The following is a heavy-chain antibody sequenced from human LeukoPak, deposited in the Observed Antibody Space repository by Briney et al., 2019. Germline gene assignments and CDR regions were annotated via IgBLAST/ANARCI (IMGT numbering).Heavy chain of an antibody. Sequence: GRSLRLSCAASGFTFSSYAMHWVRQAPGKGLEWVAVISYDGSNKYYADSVKGRFTISRDNSKNTLYLQMNSLRAEDTAVYYCARVNSGSYYDFDYGGQGPLVTVSS. J-gene: IGHJ4*02. D-gene: IGHD1-26*01. CDR1: GFTFSSYA. V-gene: IGHV3-30-3*01. CDR3: ARVNSGSYYDFDY. CDR2: ISYDGSNK.